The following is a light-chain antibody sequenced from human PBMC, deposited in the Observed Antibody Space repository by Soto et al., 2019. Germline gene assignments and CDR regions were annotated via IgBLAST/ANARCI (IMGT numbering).Light chain of an antibody. CDR2: DAF. CDR1: QSVRSW. CDR3: QQYDNYPLT. J-gene: IGKJ4*01. Sequence: DIQMTQSPSTLSASVGDRVTITCRASQSVRSWLAWYQQKPGRAPKFLIYDAFSLESGVPSRFSGSGSGTEFTLTISNLQPDDFATYYCQQYDNYPLTFGGGTKLEI. V-gene: IGKV1-5*01.